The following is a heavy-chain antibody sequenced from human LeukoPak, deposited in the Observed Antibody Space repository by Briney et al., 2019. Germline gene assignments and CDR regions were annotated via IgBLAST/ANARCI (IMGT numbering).Heavy chain of an antibody. CDR3: AKVMPPGRIRFYSYYMDV. D-gene: IGHD2-15*01. V-gene: IGHV3-30*02. Sequence: GGSLRLSCAASGFSFSGYGMHWVRQAPGKGLEWVAFIRYDGSNEYYADSVKGPFTISRDKSKNTLSLQMNGLRVEDTAVYYCAKVMPPGRIRFYSYYMDVWGKGTTVTVS. CDR2: IRYDGSNE. CDR1: GFSFSGYG. J-gene: IGHJ6*03.